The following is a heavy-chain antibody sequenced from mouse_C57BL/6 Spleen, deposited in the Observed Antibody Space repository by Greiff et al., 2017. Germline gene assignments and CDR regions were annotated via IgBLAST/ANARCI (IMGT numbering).Heavy chain of an antibody. D-gene: IGHD1-1*01. Sequence: QVQLQESGAELVRPGASVKLSCKASGYTFTDYYINWVKQRPGQGLEWIARIYPGSGNTYYNEKFKGKATLTADKSSSTAYMQLSSLTSEDSAVSVCARKFYYGSSYPYDALEYWGQGTSVTVSS. V-gene: IGHV1-76*01. CDR1: GYTFTDYY. J-gene: IGHJ4*01. CDR2: IYPGSGNT. CDR3: ARKFYYGSSYPYDALEY.